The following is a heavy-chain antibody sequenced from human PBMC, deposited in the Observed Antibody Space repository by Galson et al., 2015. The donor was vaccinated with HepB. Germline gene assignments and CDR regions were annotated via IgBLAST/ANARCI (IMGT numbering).Heavy chain of an antibody. J-gene: IGHJ3*02. CDR3: ARRHYSIFNWGPDAFDI. Sequence: QSGAEVKKPGESLIISCKGSGYTFTSYWIGWVRQMPGKGLEWMGIIYPGDSDTRYSPSFQGQVTISAAKSISTAYLQWNSLKASDTAMYYCARRHYSIFNWGPDAFDIWGQGTMVTVSS. CDR1: GYTFTSYW. V-gene: IGHV5-51*03. D-gene: IGHD4-11*01. CDR2: IYPGDSDT.